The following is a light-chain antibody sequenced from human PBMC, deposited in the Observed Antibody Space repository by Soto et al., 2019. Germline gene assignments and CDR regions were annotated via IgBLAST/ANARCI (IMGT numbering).Light chain of an antibody. CDR3: QQYNTYSYT. V-gene: IGKV1-5*01. CDR2: GAS. J-gene: IGKJ2*01. Sequence: DIQMTQSPSSLSASVGDRVTITCRASQSISSCLAWYQQKPGKAPKLLIYGASSLESRVPSRFSGSGSGTEFTLTISGLRPDDFATYYCQQYNTYSYTFGQGTKLEIK. CDR1: QSISSC.